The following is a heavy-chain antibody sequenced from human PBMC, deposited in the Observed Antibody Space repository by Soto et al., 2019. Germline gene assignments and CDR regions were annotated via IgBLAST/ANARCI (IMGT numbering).Heavy chain of an antibody. CDR1: GGSISSYF. CDR3: AGDRAEVPSAFDY. J-gene: IGHJ4*02. Sequence: QVQLQESGPGLLKPSETLSLTCTVSGGSISSYFYIWVRQPPGKGLEWIGSVSYTGITEYNHSLKSRVTISVDTSKAQFSLNLRSVTAADTAVYYCAGDRAEVPSAFDYWGRGTLVTVSS. CDR2: VSYTGIT. V-gene: IGHV4-59*01. D-gene: IGHD6-13*01.